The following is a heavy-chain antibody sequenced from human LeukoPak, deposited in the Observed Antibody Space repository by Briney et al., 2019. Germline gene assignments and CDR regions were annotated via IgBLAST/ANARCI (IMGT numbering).Heavy chain of an antibody. D-gene: IGHD3-16*02. CDR1: GYTFTGYY. Sequence: GASVKVSCKASGYTFTGYYMHWVRQAPGQGLEWTGWINPNSGGTNYAQKFQGRVTMTRDTSISTAYMELSRLRSDDTAVYYCATSYVWGSYRPNPFDYWGQGTLVTVSS. V-gene: IGHV1-2*02. CDR2: INPNSGGT. CDR3: ATSYVWGSYRPNPFDY. J-gene: IGHJ4*02.